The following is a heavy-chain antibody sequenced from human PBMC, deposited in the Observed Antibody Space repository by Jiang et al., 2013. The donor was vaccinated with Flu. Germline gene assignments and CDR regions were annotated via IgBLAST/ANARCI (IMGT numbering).Heavy chain of an antibody. V-gene: IGHV6-1*01. CDR1: GDSVSSNSAA. D-gene: IGHD6-13*01. CDR3: ARGSSSSWYPYYYYYGMDV. CDR2: TYYRSKWYN. Sequence: SQTLSLTCAISGDSVSSNSAAWNWIRQSPSRGLEWLGRTYYRSKWYNDYAVSVKSRITINPDTSKNQFSLQLNSVTPEDTAVYYCARGSSSSWYPYYYYYGMDVWGQGTTVTVSS. J-gene: IGHJ6*02.